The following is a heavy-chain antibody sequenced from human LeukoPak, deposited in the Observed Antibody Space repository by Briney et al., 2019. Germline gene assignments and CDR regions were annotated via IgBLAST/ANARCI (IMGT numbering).Heavy chain of an antibody. Sequence: SQTLSLTCTVSGGSISSGSDYWRWIRQPAGKGLEWFGGSYTSGSTNYNPSLKSRVTISVDTSRNQFSLKLSSVTAADTAVYYCARDRDAFDIWGQGTMVTVSS. CDR3: ARDRDAFDI. J-gene: IGHJ3*02. CDR1: GGSISSGSDY. CDR2: SYTSGST. V-gene: IGHV4-61*02.